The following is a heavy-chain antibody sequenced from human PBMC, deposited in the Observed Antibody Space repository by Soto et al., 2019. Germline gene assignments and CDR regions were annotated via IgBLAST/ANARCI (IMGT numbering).Heavy chain of an antibody. CDR2: IYYSGST. J-gene: IGHJ4*02. D-gene: IGHD3-10*01. Sequence: QLQLQESGPGLVKPSETLSLTCTVSGGSISSSSYYWGWIRQPPGKGLEWIGSIYYSGSTYYNPSAQSRVTISVDTSKNQSSLKLSSVTAADTAVYCCARHPRYGSGSHGFDYWGQGTLVTVSS. CDR3: ARHPRYGSGSHGFDY. V-gene: IGHV4-39*01. CDR1: GGSISSSSYY.